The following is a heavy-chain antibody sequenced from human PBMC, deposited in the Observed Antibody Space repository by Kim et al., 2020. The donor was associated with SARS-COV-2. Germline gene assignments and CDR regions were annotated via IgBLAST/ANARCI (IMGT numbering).Heavy chain of an antibody. Sequence: GGSLRLSCAASGFTFSSYGMSWVRQAPGMGLEWVSSISGSGGGTYYADSVRGRFTISRDNSKNTLYLQLNSLRAEDTAVYYCAKAMYIGSPMDYWGQGTLVTVSS. J-gene: IGHJ4*02. CDR3: AKAMYIGSPMDY. V-gene: IGHV3-23*01. CDR1: GFTFSSYG. CDR2: ISGSGGGT. D-gene: IGHD1-26*01.